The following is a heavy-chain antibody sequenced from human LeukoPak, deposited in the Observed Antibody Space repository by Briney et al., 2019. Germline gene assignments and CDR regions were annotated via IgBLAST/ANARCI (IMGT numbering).Heavy chain of an antibody. V-gene: IGHV4-59*01. CDR1: GGSISSYY. CDR3: ASDSSGYYRNDAFDI. CDR2: IYYSGST. Sequence: SETLSLTCTVSGGSISSYYWSWIRQPPGKGLEWIGYIYYSGSTNYNPSLKSRVTISVDTSKNQFSLKLSSVTAADTAVYYCASDSSGYYRNDAFDIWGQGTMVTVSS. D-gene: IGHD3-22*01. J-gene: IGHJ3*02.